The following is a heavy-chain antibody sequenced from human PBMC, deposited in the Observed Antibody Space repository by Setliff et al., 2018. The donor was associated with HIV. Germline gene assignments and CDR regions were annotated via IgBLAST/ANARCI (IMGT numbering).Heavy chain of an antibody. CDR2: INYSGDT. V-gene: IGHV4-34*01. CDR3: VRQHGDYAFGS. CDR1: GGSFPAYY. J-gene: IGHJ5*01. D-gene: IGHD4-17*01. Sequence: SETLSLTCAVYGGSFPAYYWNWVRQPPGKGLEWIGEINYSGDTTYNPSLKSRVSMFIDTPKKQFSLKLASVTAADTAVYYCVRQHGDYAFGSWGQGTRVTVSS.